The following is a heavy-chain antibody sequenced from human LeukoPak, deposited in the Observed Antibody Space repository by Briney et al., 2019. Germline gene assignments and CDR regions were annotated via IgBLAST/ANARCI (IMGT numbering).Heavy chain of an antibody. CDR3: TRGGDYDRFDY. D-gene: IGHD3-22*01. CDR1: GFTFGDYA. J-gene: IGHJ4*02. CDR2: TRSKAYGGTT. Sequence: GRSLRLSCTASGFTFGDYAMSWVRQAPGKGREWVGFTRSKAYGGTTEYAASVKGRFTISREDSKSIAYLQMNSLKTQDTAVYYCTRGGDYDRFDYWGQGTLVTVSS. V-gene: IGHV3-49*04.